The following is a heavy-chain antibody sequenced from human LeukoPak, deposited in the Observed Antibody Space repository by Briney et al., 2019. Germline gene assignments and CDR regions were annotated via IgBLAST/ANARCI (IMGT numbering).Heavy chain of an antibody. V-gene: IGHV3-23*01. CDR2: ISGSGGST. D-gene: IGHD3-10*01. J-gene: IGHJ4*02. CDR1: GFTFSSYA. CDR3: ATGGLYGSGERDY. Sequence: GGSLRLSCAASGFTFSSYAMSWVRQAPGKGLEWVSAISGSGGSTYYADSVKGRFTISRDNSKNTLYLQMKSLRAEDTAVYYGATGGLYGSGERDYWGQRTLVTVSS.